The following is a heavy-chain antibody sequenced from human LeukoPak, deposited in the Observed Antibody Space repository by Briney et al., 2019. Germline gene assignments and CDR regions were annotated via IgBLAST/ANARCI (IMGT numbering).Heavy chain of an antibody. J-gene: IGHJ6*03. CDR2: IYHSGST. CDR3: ARGRTFYYESSGFRRQTTYYVDV. Sequence: SETLSLTCTVSGYSISSGYYWGWIRQPPGKGLEWIGTIYHSGSTYYNPSLKSRVTISVDTSKNQFSLKLSSVTAADTAEYYCARGRTFYYESSGFRRQTTYYVDVWGKGTTVSVSS. V-gene: IGHV4-38-2*02. D-gene: IGHD3-22*01. CDR1: GYSISSGYY.